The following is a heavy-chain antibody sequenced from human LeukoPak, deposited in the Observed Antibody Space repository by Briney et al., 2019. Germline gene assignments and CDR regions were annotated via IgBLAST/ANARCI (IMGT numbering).Heavy chain of an antibody. CDR3: GRTSGWALAY. J-gene: IGHJ4*02. CDR2: ISGYDGNT. CDR1: GYTFTSYG. V-gene: IGHV1-18*01. Sequence: ASVKVSCKASGYTFTSYGISWVRQAPGQGLEWMGWISGYDGNTNYAQDLQGRVTMTTDTSTSTAYMELRSLRSDDTAVYYRGRTSGWALAYWGQGTLVTVSS. D-gene: IGHD6-19*01.